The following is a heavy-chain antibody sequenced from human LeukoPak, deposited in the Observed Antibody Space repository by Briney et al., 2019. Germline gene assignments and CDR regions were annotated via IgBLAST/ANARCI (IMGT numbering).Heavy chain of an antibody. CDR2: IYYSRTT. V-gene: IGHV4-39*02. Sequence: SETLSLTCTVSGGTISSSDYYWAWIRQPPGKGLEWIGNIYYSRTTYSSPSLKSRTTTSIDPTNNRSSLKFSSVIAAATAVYYCATRATWIGPVDYWGQGALVTVSS. D-gene: IGHD5-12*01. CDR3: ATRATWIGPVDY. CDR1: GGTISSSDYY. J-gene: IGHJ4*02.